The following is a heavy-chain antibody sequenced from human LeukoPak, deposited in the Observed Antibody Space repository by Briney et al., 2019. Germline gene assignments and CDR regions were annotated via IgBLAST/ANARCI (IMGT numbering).Heavy chain of an antibody. Sequence: SETLSLTCAVYGGSFSGYYWSWIRQPPGKGLEWIGEINHSGSTNYNPSLKSRVTISVDTSKNQFSLKLSSVTAADTAVYYCARRPPGWITMIRGWFDPWGQGTLVTVSS. D-gene: IGHD3-22*01. CDR3: ARRPPGWITMIRGWFDP. CDR2: INHSGST. J-gene: IGHJ5*02. V-gene: IGHV4-34*01. CDR1: GGSFSGYY.